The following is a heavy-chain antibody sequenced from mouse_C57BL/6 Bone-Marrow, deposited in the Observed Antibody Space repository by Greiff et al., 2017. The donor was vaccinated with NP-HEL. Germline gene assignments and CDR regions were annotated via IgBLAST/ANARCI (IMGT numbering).Heavy chain of an antibody. D-gene: IGHD2-4*01. J-gene: IGHJ1*03. CDR1: GYTFTSYW. CDR3: AREGYYDYDGTKWYFDV. CDR2: IHPNSGST. Sequence: VKLQQPGAELVKPGASVKLSCKASGYTFTSYWMHWVKQRPGQGLEWIGMIHPNSGSTNYNEKFKSKATLTVDKSSSTAYMQLSSLTSEDSAVYYCAREGYYDYDGTKWYFDVWGTGTTVTVTS. V-gene: IGHV1-64*01.